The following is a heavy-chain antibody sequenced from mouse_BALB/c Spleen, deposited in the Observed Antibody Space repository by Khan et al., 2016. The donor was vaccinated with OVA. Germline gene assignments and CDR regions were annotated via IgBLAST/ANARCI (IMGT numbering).Heavy chain of an antibody. CDR1: GYTFTSYT. CDR3: ARTHER. V-gene: IGHV1-4*01. J-gene: IGHJ2*01. Sequence: QVQLQQSGAELARPGASVKMSCKASGYTFTSYTMNWVKQRPGQGMEWIGYINPSSGYTKYNQKLKDKATLTADKSSSTAYRQLSSLTSEDSAVDYWARTHERWGQGTTLTVSS. CDR2: INPSSGYT.